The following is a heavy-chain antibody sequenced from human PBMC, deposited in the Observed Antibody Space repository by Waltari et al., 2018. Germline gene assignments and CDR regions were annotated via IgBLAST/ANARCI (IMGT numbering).Heavy chain of an antibody. J-gene: IGHJ6*03. CDR1: GGSFSGYY. CDR3: ASSSIAARYYYYYYMDV. CDR2: INHSGST. Sequence: QVQLQQWGAGLLKPSETLSLTCAVYGGSFSGYYWSWIRQPPGKGLEWIGEINHSGSTNSNPSLTSRVTISVDTAKNQFSLKRSSVTAADTAVYYCASSSIAARYYYYYYMDVWGKGTTVTVSS. V-gene: IGHV4-34*01. D-gene: IGHD6-6*01.